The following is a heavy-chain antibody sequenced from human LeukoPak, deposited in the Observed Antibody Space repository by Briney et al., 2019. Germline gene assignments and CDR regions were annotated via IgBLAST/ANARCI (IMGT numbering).Heavy chain of an antibody. CDR2: INHSGST. J-gene: IGHJ4*02. Sequence: PSETLSLTCAVYGVSFSGYYWSWLRQPPGKGLEWIGEINHSGSTNYNPSLKSRVTISVDTSKNQFSLKLSSVTAADTAVYYCARRGIYGSGSYHDYWGQGTLVTVSS. D-gene: IGHD3-10*01. CDR3: ARRGIYGSGSYHDY. V-gene: IGHV4-34*01. CDR1: GVSFSGYY.